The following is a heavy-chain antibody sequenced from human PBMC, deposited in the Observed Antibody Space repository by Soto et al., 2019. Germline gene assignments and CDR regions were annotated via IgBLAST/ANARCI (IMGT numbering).Heavy chain of an antibody. J-gene: IGHJ4*02. Sequence: QVQLQESGPGLVKPSETLSLTCTVSGGSISSYYWSWIRQPPGKGLEWIGYNYYSGSTNYNPSLKSRVTISVDTSKNQFSLKLSTVTAADTAVYYCAREIAAAGFDYWGQGTLVTVSS. V-gene: IGHV4-59*01. CDR3: AREIAAAGFDY. CDR1: GGSISSYY. CDR2: NYYSGST. D-gene: IGHD6-13*01.